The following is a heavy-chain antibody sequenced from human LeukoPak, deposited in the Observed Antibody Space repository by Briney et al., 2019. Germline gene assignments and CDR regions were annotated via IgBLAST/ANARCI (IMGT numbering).Heavy chain of an antibody. V-gene: IGHV1-46*01. J-gene: IGHJ4*02. Sequence: GASVKVSCKASGYTFTSNYIHWVRQAPGQGLEWMGIINPSGGSTSYAQKFQGRVTMTRDMSTSTAYMELSSLRSEDTAVYYCARGLLRWTHDHWGQGTLVAVSS. CDR1: GYTFTSNY. CDR3: ARGLLRWTHDH. CDR2: INPSGGST. D-gene: IGHD2-21*01.